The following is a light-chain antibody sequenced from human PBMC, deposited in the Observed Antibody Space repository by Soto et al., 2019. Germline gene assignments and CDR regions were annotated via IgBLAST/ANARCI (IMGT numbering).Light chain of an antibody. J-gene: IGKJ1*01. CDR2: AAS. CDR3: QHGFET. CDR1: QSISSY. V-gene: IGKV1-39*01. Sequence: DIQMTQSPSSLSASVGDRVTITCRASQSISSYLNWYQQKPGKAPKLLIYAASSLQSGVPSRLSGSGSGTDFTLTISSLQPEDFATYYCQHGFETFGQGTKVDIK.